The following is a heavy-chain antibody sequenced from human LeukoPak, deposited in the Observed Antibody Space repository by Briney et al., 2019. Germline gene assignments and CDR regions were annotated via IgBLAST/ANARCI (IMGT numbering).Heavy chain of an antibody. CDR2: IYYSGST. V-gene: IGHV4-59*12. Sequence: MASETLSLTCTVSGGSISSYYWSWIRQPPGKGLEWIGYIYYSGSTNYNPSLKSRVTISVGTSKNQFSLKLSSVTAADTAVYYCAREKYYYDSSGYLRAYYFDYGGQGTLVTVSS. D-gene: IGHD3-22*01. J-gene: IGHJ4*02. CDR3: AREKYYYDSSGYLRAYYFDY. CDR1: GGSISSYY.